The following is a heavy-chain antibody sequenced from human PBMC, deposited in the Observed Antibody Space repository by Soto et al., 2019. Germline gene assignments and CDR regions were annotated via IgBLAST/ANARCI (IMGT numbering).Heavy chain of an antibody. CDR1: GGTFSSYA. V-gene: IGHV1-69*12. Sequence: QVQLVQSGAEVKKPGSSVKVSCKASGGTFSSYAISWVRQAPGQGREWTGGIIPIFGTANYAQKFQGRVTITADESTSTAYMELSSLRSEDTAVYYCARDGSGSSGWFDPWGQGTLVTVSS. CDR3: ARDGSGSSGWFDP. J-gene: IGHJ5*02. D-gene: IGHD1-26*01. CDR2: IIPIFGTA.